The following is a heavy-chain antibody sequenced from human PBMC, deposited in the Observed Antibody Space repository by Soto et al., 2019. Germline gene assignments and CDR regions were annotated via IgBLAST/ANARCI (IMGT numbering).Heavy chain of an antibody. CDR2: IYWDDDK. J-gene: IGHJ4*02. Sequence: QITLNESGPTVVRPTETLTLTCRFSGFSLTTSGVGVGWIRQSPGKAPEWLALIYWDDDKRYSASLKSRLTITQATSKNLVVLTVSDLDPTDTATYYCAHRVLRTVFGLVTTTAIYVDFWGQGTPVAVSS. V-gene: IGHV2-5*02. D-gene: IGHD3-3*01. CDR3: AHRVLRTVFGLVTTTAIYVDF. CDR1: GFSLTTSGVG.